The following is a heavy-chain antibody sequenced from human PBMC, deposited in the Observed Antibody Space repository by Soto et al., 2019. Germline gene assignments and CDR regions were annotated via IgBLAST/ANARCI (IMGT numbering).Heavy chain of an antibody. CDR2: ILYDGSKK. D-gene: IGHD6-19*01. J-gene: IGHJ6*02. CDR3: VKDGSSGWPYFDDMDV. V-gene: IGHV3-30*18. Sequence: LKISCAASGFTFSSYGMHWVRQAPGKGLEWVAVILYDGSKKYYADSVKGRFTISRDNSKNTLYLQMSSLRAEDTALYYCVKDGSSGWPYFDDMDVWGQGTTVTVSS. CDR1: GFTFSSYG.